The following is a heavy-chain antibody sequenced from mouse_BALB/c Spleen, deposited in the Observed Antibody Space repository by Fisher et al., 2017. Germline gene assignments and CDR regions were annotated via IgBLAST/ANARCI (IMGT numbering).Heavy chain of an antibody. CDR3: TRDNDGNYAMDY. D-gene: IGHD2-3*01. J-gene: IGHJ4*01. Sequence: RFTISRDNAKNTLYLQMSSLKSEDTAMYYCTRDNDGNYAMDYWGQGTSVTVSS. V-gene: IGHV5-6-4*01.